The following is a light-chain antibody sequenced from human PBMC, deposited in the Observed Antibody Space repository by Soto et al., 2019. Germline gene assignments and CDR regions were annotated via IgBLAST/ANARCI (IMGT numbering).Light chain of an antibody. J-gene: IGKJ4*01. CDR1: QSVRYY. Sequence: ETVLTQSPATLSLSPGERATLSCRASQSVRYYLAWYQQKPGQAPRLLIYDASNRATGIPARFSGSGSGTDFTLTISSLEPEDFAVYYCQQRSSWPLTFGGGTKVEI. CDR2: DAS. V-gene: IGKV3-11*01. CDR3: QQRSSWPLT.